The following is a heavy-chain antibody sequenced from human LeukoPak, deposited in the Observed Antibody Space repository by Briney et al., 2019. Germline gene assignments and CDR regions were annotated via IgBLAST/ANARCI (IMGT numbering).Heavy chain of an antibody. CDR3: ARVNSWTEEPDTGFDY. D-gene: IGHD1-14*01. V-gene: IGHV6-1*01. J-gene: IGHJ4*02. Sequence: SQTLSLTCAISGDTVSNTRSAWNWIRQSPSRGLEWLGRTYYRSKWYTDYAVSVKSRITINPDTSKNQFSLHLNSVTPEDTAVYYCARVNSWTEEPDTGFDYWGQGTLVTVSS. CDR1: GDTVSNTRSA. CDR2: TYYRSKWYT.